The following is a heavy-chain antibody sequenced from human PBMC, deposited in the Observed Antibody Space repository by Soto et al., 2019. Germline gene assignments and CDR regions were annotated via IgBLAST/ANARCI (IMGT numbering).Heavy chain of an antibody. V-gene: IGHV1-69*06. CDR2: IIPIFGTA. J-gene: IGHJ6*02. D-gene: IGHD5-12*01. CDR1: GGTFSSYA. Sequence: SVKVSCKASGGTFSSYAISWVRQAPGQGLEWMGGIIPIFGTANYAQKFQGRVTITADKSTSTAYMELSSLRSEDTAVYYCARGRGYSGYDPSLLYYYYGMDVWGQGTTVTVSS. CDR3: ARGRGYSGYDPSLLYYYYGMDV.